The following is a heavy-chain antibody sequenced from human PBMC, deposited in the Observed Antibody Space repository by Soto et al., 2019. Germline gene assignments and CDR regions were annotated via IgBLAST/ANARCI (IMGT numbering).Heavy chain of an antibody. V-gene: IGHV3-48*02. CDR1: GFTFTSYS. CDR2: ITSKSTTI. J-gene: IGHJ5*02. D-gene: IGHD3-16*01. Sequence: LRLSCAASGFTFTSYSMNWVRQAPGQGLEWVSYITSKSTTIKYADSVKGRFTVSRDNAKNSLYLQLNSLREEDTAVYYCAREMGACSDSSCYPGPYDSWGQGTLVTVSS. CDR3: AREMGACSDSSCYPGPYDS.